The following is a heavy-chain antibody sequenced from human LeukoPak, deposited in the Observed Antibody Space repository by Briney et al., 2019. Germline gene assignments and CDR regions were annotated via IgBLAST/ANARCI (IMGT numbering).Heavy chain of an antibody. J-gene: IGHJ4*02. CDR1: GYTFTSYY. V-gene: IGHV1-46*01. D-gene: IGHD6-19*01. Sequence: ASVKVSGKASGYTFTSYYMHWVRQAPGQGLEWMGIIDPSGGSTSYAQKFQGRVTMTRDMSTSTVYMELSSLRSEDTAVYYCARESSGWYRFVYWGQGTLVTVSS. CDR3: ARESSGWYRFVY. CDR2: IDPSGGST.